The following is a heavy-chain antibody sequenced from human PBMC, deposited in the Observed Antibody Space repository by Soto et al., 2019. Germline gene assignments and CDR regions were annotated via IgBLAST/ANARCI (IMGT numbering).Heavy chain of an antibody. Sequence: GGSLRLSCAASGFTVSSNYMSWVRQAPGKGLEWVSVIYSGGSTYYADSVKGRFTISRDNSKNTLYLQMSSLRAEDTAVYYCARAPNNYDFWSGYYDYWGQGTLVTVSS. CDR2: IYSGGST. CDR1: GFTVSSNY. CDR3: ARAPNNYDFWSGYYDY. V-gene: IGHV3-53*01. D-gene: IGHD3-3*01. J-gene: IGHJ4*02.